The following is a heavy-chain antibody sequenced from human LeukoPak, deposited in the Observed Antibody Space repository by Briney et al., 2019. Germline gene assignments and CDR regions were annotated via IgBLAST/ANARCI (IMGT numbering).Heavy chain of an antibody. V-gene: IGHV3-74*03. J-gene: IGHJ5*02. CDR1: GFTLSSYW. Sequence: GGSLRLSCVASGFTLSSYWMHWVRQAPGKGLEWVSRIKNDGSRTTYADSVKGRFTISRDNARNTLYLQMSSLRAEDTAVYYCVRSDWFDPWGQGTLVTVSS. CDR2: IKNDGSRT. CDR3: VRSDWFDP.